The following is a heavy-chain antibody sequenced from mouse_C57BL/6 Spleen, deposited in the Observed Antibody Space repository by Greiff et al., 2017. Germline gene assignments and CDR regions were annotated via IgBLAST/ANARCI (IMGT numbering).Heavy chain of an antibody. CDR2: IDPSDSYT. Sequence: QVQLQQPGAELVKPGASVKLSCKASGYTFTSYWMQWVKQRPGQGLEWIGEIDPSDSYTNYNQKFKGKATLTVDTSSSTAYIQLSSLTSEDSAVYYCARSYYGSRAAWFAYWGQGTLVTVSA. J-gene: IGHJ3*01. CDR1: GYTFTSYW. V-gene: IGHV1-50*01. CDR3: ARSYYGSRAAWFAY. D-gene: IGHD1-1*01.